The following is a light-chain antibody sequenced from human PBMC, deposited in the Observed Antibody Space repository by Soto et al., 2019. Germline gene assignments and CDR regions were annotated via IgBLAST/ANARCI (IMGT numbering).Light chain of an antibody. Sequence: QSDLTQPRSVSGSPGQSVTISCTGTSSDVDDYNYVSWFQQHPGKAPKLMNYDVSERPSGVPDRFSGSKSGNTASLTISGLQAEDEADYYCCSYGGTFYVFGTGTKLTVL. CDR1: SSDVDDYNY. V-gene: IGLV2-11*01. CDR2: DVS. CDR3: CSYGGTFYV. J-gene: IGLJ1*01.